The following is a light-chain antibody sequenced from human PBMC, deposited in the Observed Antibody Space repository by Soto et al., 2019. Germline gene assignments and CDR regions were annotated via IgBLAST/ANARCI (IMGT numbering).Light chain of an antibody. CDR1: QGIRND. Sequence: IHMTHSPSTLSASVVYRVTITFLASQGIRNDLGWYQQKPGKAPKLLIYAASSLQSGVPSRFSGSGSGTDFTLTISSLQPEDFATYYCLQDYNYPLTFGGGTKVDIK. J-gene: IGKJ4*01. V-gene: IGKV1-6*01. CDR3: LQDYNYPLT. CDR2: AAS.